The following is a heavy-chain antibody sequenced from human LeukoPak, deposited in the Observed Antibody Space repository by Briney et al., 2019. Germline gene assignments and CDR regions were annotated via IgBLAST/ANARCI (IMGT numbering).Heavy chain of an antibody. CDR1: GYSFTSYC. V-gene: IGHV5-51*01. D-gene: IGHD5-12*01. CDR2: IYPGDSDT. CDR3: ARQDYSGYDYYSSPYAFDI. Sequence: GESLKISCKGSGYSFTSYCIGWVRQMRGKGLEWMGIIYPGDSDTRYSPSFQGQVTISADKSISTAYLQWSSLKASDTAMYYCARQDYSGYDYYSSPYAFDIWGQGTMVTVSS. J-gene: IGHJ3*02.